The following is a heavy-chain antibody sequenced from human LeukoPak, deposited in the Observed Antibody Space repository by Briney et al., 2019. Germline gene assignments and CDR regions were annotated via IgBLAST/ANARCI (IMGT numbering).Heavy chain of an antibody. V-gene: IGHV3-11*01. CDR3: ARHDTAMATDYGMDV. CDR1: GFTFSDYY. J-gene: IGHJ6*02. Sequence: GGSLRLSCAASGFTFSDYYMSWIRQAPGKGLEWVSYISSRGSTIYYADSAKGRFTISRDNAKNSLYLQMNSLRAEDTAVYYCARHDTAMATDYGMDVWGQGTTVTVSS. D-gene: IGHD5-18*01. CDR2: ISSRGSTI.